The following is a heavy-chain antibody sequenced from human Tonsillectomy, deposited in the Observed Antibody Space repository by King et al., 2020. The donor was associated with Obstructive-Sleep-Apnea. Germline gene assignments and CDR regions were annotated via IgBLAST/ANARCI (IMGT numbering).Heavy chain of an antibody. Sequence: EVQLVEAGGGLVQPGGSLRLSCAASGFTFSSYAMTLVRQAPGQGLEWGSTISISGGSTYYAASVKGRFTISRYTSKNTPYLQMNSPRAADTAVYYCAKGRIYCSGGSCYHSHFDYWGQGTLVTVSS. CDR2: ISISGGST. CDR3: AKGRIYCSGGSCYHSHFDY. J-gene: IGHJ4*02. D-gene: IGHD2-15*01. CDR1: GFTFSSYA. V-gene: IGHV3-23*04.